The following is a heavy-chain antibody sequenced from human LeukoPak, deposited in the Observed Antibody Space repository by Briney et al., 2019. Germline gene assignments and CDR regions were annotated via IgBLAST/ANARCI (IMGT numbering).Heavy chain of an antibody. V-gene: IGHV3-30-3*01. D-gene: IGHD3-10*02. CDR1: GFIFSSYS. CDR3: ARHVVLGADDGYFQH. J-gene: IGHJ1*01. Sequence: GESLKISCAASGFIFSSYSMHWVRQAPGKGLEWVAGISYDRSNKKYADSVKGRFTVSRDNSKNTLYVQMNSLSAEDTALYYCARHVVLGADDGYFQHWGQGTLVTVSS. CDR2: ISYDRSNK.